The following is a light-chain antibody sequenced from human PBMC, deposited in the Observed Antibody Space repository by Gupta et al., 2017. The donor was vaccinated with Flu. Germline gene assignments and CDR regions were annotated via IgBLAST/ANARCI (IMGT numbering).Light chain of an antibody. CDR2: LGS. CDR3: VQALQTPLT. Sequence: DIVMTQSPLSLPVPPGEPASISCRSSQSLLHSNGYNYLDWYLQKPGQSPQLLIYLGSNRASGVPDRFSGSGSGTDFTLKISRVEAEDVGVYYCVQALQTPLTFGPGTKVDIK. V-gene: IGKV2-28*01. CDR1: QSLLHSNGYNY. J-gene: IGKJ3*01.